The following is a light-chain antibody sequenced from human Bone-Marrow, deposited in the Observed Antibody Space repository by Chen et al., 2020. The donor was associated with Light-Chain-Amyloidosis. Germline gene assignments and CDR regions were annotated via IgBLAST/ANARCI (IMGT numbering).Light chain of an antibody. CDR3: QSADSSGTYEVI. CDR1: DLPTKY. J-gene: IGLJ2*01. CDR2: RDP. Sequence: SYELTQPPSVSVSPGQTARITCSGDDLPTKYAYWYQQKPGQAPVLGIRRDPERPAGIAGRFAGSRSGTTATLTISGVQAEDEADYHWQSADSSGTYEVIFGGGTKLTVL. V-gene: IGLV3-25*03.